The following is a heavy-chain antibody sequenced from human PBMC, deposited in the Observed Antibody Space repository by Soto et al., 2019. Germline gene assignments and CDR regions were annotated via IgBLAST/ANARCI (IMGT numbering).Heavy chain of an antibody. CDR1: GFTFSSYG. CDR3: ARDPSNIVGATTGAFDI. Sequence: HPGGSLRLSCAASGFTFSSYGMHWVRQAPGKGLEWVAVIWYDGSNKYYADSVKGRFTISRDNSKNTLYLQMNSLRAEDTAVYYCARDPSNIVGATTGAFDIWGQGTMVTVSS. CDR2: IWYDGSNK. V-gene: IGHV3-33*01. D-gene: IGHD1-26*01. J-gene: IGHJ3*02.